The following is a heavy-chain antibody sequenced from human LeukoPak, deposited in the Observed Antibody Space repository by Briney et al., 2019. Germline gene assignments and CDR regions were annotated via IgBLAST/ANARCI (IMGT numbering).Heavy chain of an antibody. CDR3: ARDKCSGGSCYWFDP. Sequence: SETLSLTCTVSGGSISSYYWSWIRQPPGKGLEWIGYIYYSGSTNYNPSLKSRVTMSVDTSKNQFSLKLSSVTAADTAVYYCARDKCSGGSCYWFDPWGQGTLVTVSS. V-gene: IGHV4-59*12. D-gene: IGHD2-15*01. J-gene: IGHJ5*02. CDR1: GGSISSYY. CDR2: IYYSGST.